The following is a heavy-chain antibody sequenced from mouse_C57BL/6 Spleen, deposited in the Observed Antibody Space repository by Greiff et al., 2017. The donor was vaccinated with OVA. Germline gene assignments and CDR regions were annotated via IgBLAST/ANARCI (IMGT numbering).Heavy chain of an antibody. V-gene: IGHV1-52*01. J-gene: IGHJ3*01. CDR1: GYTFTSYW. CDR2: IDPSDSET. D-gene: IGHD1-1*01. Sequence: QVQLKQPGAELVRPGSSVKLSCKASGYTFTSYWMHWVKQRPIQGLEWIGNIDPSDSETHYNQKFKDKATLTVDKSSSTAYMQLSSLTSEDSAVYYCAASYYGSSPAWFAYWGQGTLVTVSA. CDR3: AASYYGSSPAWFAY.